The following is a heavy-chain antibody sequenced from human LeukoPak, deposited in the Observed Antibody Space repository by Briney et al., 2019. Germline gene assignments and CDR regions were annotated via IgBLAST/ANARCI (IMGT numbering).Heavy chain of an antibody. CDR1: GGSISSSSYY. D-gene: IGHD5-18*01. J-gene: IGHJ4*02. CDR2: INHSGST. Sequence: PSETLSLTCTVSGGSISSSSYYWSWIRQPPGKGLEWIGEINHSGSTNYNPSLKSRVTISVDTSKNQFSLKLSSVTAADTAVYYCARGQVDTAMVDDYWGQGTLVTVSS. CDR3: ARGQVDTAMVDDY. V-gene: IGHV4-39*07.